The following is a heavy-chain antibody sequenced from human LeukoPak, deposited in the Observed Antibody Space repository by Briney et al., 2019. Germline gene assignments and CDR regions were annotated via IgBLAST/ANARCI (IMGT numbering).Heavy chain of an antibody. J-gene: IGHJ6*03. CDR1: GGSISSYY. CDR2: IYYSGST. D-gene: IGHD3-10*01. V-gene: IGHV4-59*01. CDR3: ARDDGSGSDSMDV. Sequence: PSETLSLTCTVSGGSISSYYWSWIRQPPGKGLEWIGYIYYSGSTNYNPSLKSRVTISVDTSKNQFSLKLSSVTAADTTVYYCARDDGSGSDSMDVWGKGTTVTVSS.